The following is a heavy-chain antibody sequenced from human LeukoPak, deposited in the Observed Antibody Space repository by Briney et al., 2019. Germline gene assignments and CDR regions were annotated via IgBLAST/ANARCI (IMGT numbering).Heavy chain of an antibody. D-gene: IGHD3-22*01. V-gene: IGHV3-48*03. J-gene: IGHJ4*02. CDR1: GFTFSSYE. Sequence: GGSLRLSCAASGFTFSSYEMNWVRQAPGKGLEWVSYISSSGSTIYYADSVKGRFTISRDNAKNSLYLQMNSLRAEDTAVYYCARGITMIVVVHFDYWGQGTLVTVSS. CDR3: ARGITMIVVVHFDY. CDR2: ISSSGSTI.